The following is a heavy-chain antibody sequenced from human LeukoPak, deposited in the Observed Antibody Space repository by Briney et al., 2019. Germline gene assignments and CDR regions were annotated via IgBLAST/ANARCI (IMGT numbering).Heavy chain of an antibody. CDR3: ARNSSSGFFDY. CDR2: MYNSVSI. V-gene: IGHV4-38-2*01. Sequence: PSETLSLTCVVSDYSIRNGDYWGWIRQSPGKGLEWIASMYNSVSIHYNPSLKSRVTILVDTSKNEFSLKMRSVTAADTAVYYCARNSSSGFFDYWGQGTLATVSS. D-gene: IGHD6-6*01. J-gene: IGHJ4*02. CDR1: DYSIRNGDY.